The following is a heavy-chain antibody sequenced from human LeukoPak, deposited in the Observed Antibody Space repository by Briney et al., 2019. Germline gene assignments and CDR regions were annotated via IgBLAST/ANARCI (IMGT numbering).Heavy chain of an antibody. CDR1: GGSISSGGYY. V-gene: IGHV4-31*03. J-gene: IGHJ5*02. CDR3: ARDYPGGYGWFDP. CDR2: IYYSGST. D-gene: IGHD5-12*01. Sequence: SQTLSLTCTVSGGSISSGGYYWSWIRQHPGKGLEWIGYIYYSGSTYYNPSLKSRVTISVDTSKNQLSLKLSSVTAADTAVYYCARDYPGGYGWFDPWGQGTLVTVSS.